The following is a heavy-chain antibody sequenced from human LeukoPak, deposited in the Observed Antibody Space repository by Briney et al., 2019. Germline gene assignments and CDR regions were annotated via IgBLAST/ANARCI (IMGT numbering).Heavy chain of an antibody. D-gene: IGHD6-13*01. CDR1: GDSVSSNSAA. V-gene: IGHV6-1*01. J-gene: IGHJ4*02. CDR2: IYYRSTRNN. Sequence: SQTLSLTCAFSGDSVSSNSAAWHWIRQSPSRGLEWLGRIYYRSTRNNDYAVSVKGRITIKADTTKNQSSLQLNSVTPEDTAVYYCAGRVPYTSSWYGDYFDYWGQGTLVTVSS. CDR3: AGRVPYTSSWYGDYFDY.